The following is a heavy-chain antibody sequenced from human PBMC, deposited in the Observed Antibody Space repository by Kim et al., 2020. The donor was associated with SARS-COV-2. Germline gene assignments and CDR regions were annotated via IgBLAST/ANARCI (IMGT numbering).Heavy chain of an antibody. D-gene: IGHD6-19*01. J-gene: IGHJ4*02. CDR1: GFTVSSNY. Sequence: GGSLRLSCAASGFTVSSNYMSWVRQAPGKGLEWVSVIYSGGSTYYADSVKGRFTISRDNSKNTLYLQMNSLRAEDTAVYYCARVLGEGWDSSGVFDYWGQGTLVTVSS. CDR2: IYSGGST. V-gene: IGHV3-66*02. CDR3: ARVLGEGWDSSGVFDY.